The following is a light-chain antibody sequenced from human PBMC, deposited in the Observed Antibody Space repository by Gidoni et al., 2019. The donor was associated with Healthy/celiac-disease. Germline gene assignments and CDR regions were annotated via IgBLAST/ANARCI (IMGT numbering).Light chain of an antibody. V-gene: IGKV3-20*01. Sequence: EIVLPQSPGTLSLSPGERATLSCRASQSVSSSYLAWYQQKPGQAPRLLIYGASSRATGIPDRFSGSGSGTDVTLTIRRLEPEDFEVYYCQQYGQAFGQGTKVEIK. CDR1: QSVSSSY. CDR2: GAS. J-gene: IGKJ1*01. CDR3: QQYGQA.